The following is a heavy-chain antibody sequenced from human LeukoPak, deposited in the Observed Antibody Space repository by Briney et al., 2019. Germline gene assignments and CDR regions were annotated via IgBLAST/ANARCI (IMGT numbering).Heavy chain of an antibody. J-gene: IGHJ4*02. V-gene: IGHV3-74*01. CDR1: GFTFSSFW. Sequence: GGSLRLSCAASGFTFSSFWMHWVRQAPGKGLVWVSRINNDGSTTSYADSVKGRFTISRDNAKNTLYPQMNSLRAEDTAVYYCAREGTYGGSDYRGQGTLVTVSS. D-gene: IGHD4-23*01. CDR2: INNDGSTT. CDR3: AREGTYGGSDY.